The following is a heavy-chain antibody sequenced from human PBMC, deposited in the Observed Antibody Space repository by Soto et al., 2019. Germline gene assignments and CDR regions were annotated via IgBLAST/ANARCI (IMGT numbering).Heavy chain of an antibody. Sequence: SETLSLTCTVSGGSISSYYWSWIRQPPGKGLEWIGYIYYSGSTNYNPSLKSRVTISVDTSKNQFSLKLSSVTAADTAVYYCARSDYYGSGSQTHYYYYMDVWGKGTTVTVSS. CDR3: ARSDYYGSGSQTHYYYYMDV. CDR2: IYYSGST. V-gene: IGHV4-59*01. CDR1: GGSISSYY. J-gene: IGHJ6*03. D-gene: IGHD3-10*01.